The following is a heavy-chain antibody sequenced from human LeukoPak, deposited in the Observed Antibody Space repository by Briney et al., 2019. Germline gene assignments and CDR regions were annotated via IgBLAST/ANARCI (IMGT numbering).Heavy chain of an antibody. J-gene: IGHJ6*02. Sequence: GGSLRLSCSASGFTFTSYSMNWVRQAPGKGLEWVSSISSSSSYIYYADSVKGRFTISRDNAKNSLYLQMNSLRAEDTAVYYCARGTVAGSYYYYGMDVWGQGTTVTVSS. D-gene: IGHD6-19*01. V-gene: IGHV3-21*01. CDR3: ARGTVAGSYYYYGMDV. CDR2: ISSSSSYI. CDR1: GFTFTSYS.